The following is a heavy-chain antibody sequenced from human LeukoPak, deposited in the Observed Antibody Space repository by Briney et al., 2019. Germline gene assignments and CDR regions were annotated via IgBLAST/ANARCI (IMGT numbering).Heavy chain of an antibody. CDR2: ISSDGSAT. D-gene: IGHD6-13*01. J-gene: IGHJ4*02. CDR1: GFTFSTSW. V-gene: IGHV3-74*01. Sequence: GGSLRLSCATSGFTFSTSWMHWVRQAPGKGLVWVPLISSDGSATTYADSVKGRFTTSRDNVKNTLYLQMNSLRVEDTALYYCARVRSSSWYDYWGQGALVTVSS. CDR3: ARVRSSSWYDY.